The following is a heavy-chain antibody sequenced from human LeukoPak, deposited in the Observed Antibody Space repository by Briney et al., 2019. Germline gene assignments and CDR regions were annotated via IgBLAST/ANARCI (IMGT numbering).Heavy chain of an antibody. Sequence: GGSLRLSCAPSGFTFTTYAKGWVRQSPGKGLEWVSSISGGGGGKYYAEFVKGRFTISRDNSKNTLYLQMNSLRAEDTAVYYCAKFYDILTGYFDHWGQGTLVTVSS. V-gene: IGHV3-23*01. CDR1: GFTFTTYA. CDR2: ISGGGGGK. CDR3: AKFYDILTGYFDH. J-gene: IGHJ4*02. D-gene: IGHD3-9*01.